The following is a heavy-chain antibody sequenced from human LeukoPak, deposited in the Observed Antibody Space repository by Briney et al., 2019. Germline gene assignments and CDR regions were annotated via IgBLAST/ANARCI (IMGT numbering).Heavy chain of an antibody. V-gene: IGHV3-48*04. CDR1: GFTFSAYS. D-gene: IGHD6-19*01. J-gene: IGHJ3*02. CDR2: ISSSGSTI. Sequence: HSGGSLRLSCAASGFTFSAYSMNWVRQTPGKGLEGVSYISSSGSTIYYADSVKGRFTISRDNAKNSLYLQMNSLRAEDTAVYYCARGRGGISVAATSAFDIWGRGTMVTVSS. CDR3: ARGRGGISVAATSAFDI.